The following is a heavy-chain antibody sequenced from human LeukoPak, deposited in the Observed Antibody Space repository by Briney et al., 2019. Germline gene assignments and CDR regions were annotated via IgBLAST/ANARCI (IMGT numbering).Heavy chain of an antibody. D-gene: IGHD3-22*01. CDR1: GFTFSNFE. V-gene: IGHV3-48*03. CDR3: ARGPPNYYDSSGYFYL. Sequence: PGGSLRLSCAASGFTFSNFEMNWVRQAPGKGLEWVSYISSSGNTIYYADSVKGRFTISRDNAKNSLYLQMNSLRAEDTALYFCARGPPNYYDSSGYFYLWGQGTLVTVSS. J-gene: IGHJ4*02. CDR2: ISSSGNTI.